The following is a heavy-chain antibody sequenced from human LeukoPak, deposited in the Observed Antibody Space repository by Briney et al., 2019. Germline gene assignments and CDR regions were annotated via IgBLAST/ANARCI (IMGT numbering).Heavy chain of an antibody. Sequence: GASVKVSCKASGYSFTAYYMHWVRQAPEQGLEWMGWINPNNGGTNYAQKFQGRVTVTRDTSISTAYMELSRLRSDDTAVYYCAREIRKGQWPVFALNYWGQGTLVTVSS. CDR1: GYSFTAYY. D-gene: IGHD6-19*01. V-gene: IGHV1-2*02. CDR2: INPNNGGT. CDR3: AREIRKGQWPVFALNY. J-gene: IGHJ4*02.